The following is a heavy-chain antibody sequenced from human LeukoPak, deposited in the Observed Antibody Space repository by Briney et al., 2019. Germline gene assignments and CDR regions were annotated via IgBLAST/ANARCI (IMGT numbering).Heavy chain of an antibody. CDR1: GYTFSNYG. J-gene: IGHJ5*02. Sequence: ASVKVSCKASGYTFSNYGLSWVRQAPGQGLEWMGRISAYNGNTNYVQKFQGRVTLTRDMSTSTDYLELSSLRPEDTAVYYCARDNSVRDEAWWFNPWGQGTLVTVSS. V-gene: IGHV1-18*01. D-gene: IGHD5-24*01. CDR2: ISAYNGNT. CDR3: ARDNSVRDEAWWFNP.